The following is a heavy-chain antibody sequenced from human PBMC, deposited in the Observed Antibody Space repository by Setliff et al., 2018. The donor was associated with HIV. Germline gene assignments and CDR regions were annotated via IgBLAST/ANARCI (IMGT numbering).Heavy chain of an antibody. J-gene: IGHJ3*01. CDR3: ARVPYRSAWFSGGHDAFDV. CDR2: ISGYNGNT. D-gene: IGHD6-19*01. CDR1: GYTFTRYG. V-gene: IGHV1-18*01. Sequence: ASVKVSCKASGYTFTRYGNSWVRQAPGQGLEWMGWISGYNGNTKYVQKLQGRVTMTTDTSTSTVYMELRSLRSDDTAVYYCARVPYRSAWFSGGHDAFDVWGQGTMVTVSS.